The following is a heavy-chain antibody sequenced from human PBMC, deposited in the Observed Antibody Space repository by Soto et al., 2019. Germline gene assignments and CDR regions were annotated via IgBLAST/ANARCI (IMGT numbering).Heavy chain of an antibody. V-gene: IGHV1-2*02. Sequence: QVQLVQSGAEVKKPGASVKVSCKTSGYIFNNYFMHWVRQAPGQGLEWMGWINPNSGDTKNAQNFQGRVIMTRDTFISTAYMELSRLTFDDTAVFYCARAYCGADCYSSFDYWGRGTLVTVSS. D-gene: IGHD2-21*02. CDR3: ARAYCGADCYSSFDY. CDR1: GYIFNNYF. J-gene: IGHJ4*02. CDR2: INPNSGDT.